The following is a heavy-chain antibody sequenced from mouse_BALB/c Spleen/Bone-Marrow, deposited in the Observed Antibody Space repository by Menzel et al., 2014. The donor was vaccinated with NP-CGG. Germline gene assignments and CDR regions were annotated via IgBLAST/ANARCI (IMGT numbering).Heavy chain of an antibody. V-gene: IGHV1S29*02. CDR2: IYPYNGGT. D-gene: IGHD1-1*01. CDR1: GYTFTDYN. CDR3: ARSYYYGSGFGWFAY. J-gene: IGHJ3*01. Sequence: VQLQQSGPELVKPGASVKISCKASGYTFTDYNIHWMKQSHGKSLEWIGYIYPYNGGTGYNQKFKSKATLTVDNSSSTAYMELRSLASEDSAVYYCARSYYYGSGFGWFAYWGQGTLVTVSA.